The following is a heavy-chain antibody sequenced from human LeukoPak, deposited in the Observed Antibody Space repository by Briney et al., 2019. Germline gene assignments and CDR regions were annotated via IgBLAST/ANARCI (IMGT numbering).Heavy chain of an antibody. D-gene: IGHD3-22*01. CDR3: ARDDTYYYDSSQREDAFDI. Sequence: GASVKVSCKASGYTFTNYGINWVRQAPGQGLEWMGWISAYNGNTNYAQKLQGRVTMTTDTSTSTAYMELRSLRSDDTAVYYCARDDTYYYDSSQREDAFDIWGQGTMVTVSS. V-gene: IGHV1-18*01. CDR2: ISAYNGNT. CDR1: GYTFTNYG. J-gene: IGHJ3*02.